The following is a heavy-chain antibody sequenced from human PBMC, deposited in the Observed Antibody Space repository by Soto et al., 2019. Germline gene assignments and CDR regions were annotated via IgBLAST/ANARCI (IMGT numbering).Heavy chain of an antibody. Sequence: QVQLVQSGAEVKKPGSSVKVSCKASGGTFSSYAISWVRQAPGQGLEWMGGIIPIFGTANYAQKFQGRVTITADACTSTVYMELSMLRSDDTVVSYCARINSGYALGFYYSYGMDVWGQGTTVTVSS. D-gene: IGHD5-12*01. CDR3: ARINSGYALGFYYSYGMDV. CDR2: IIPIFGTA. J-gene: IGHJ6*02. V-gene: IGHV1-69*01. CDR1: GGTFSSYA.